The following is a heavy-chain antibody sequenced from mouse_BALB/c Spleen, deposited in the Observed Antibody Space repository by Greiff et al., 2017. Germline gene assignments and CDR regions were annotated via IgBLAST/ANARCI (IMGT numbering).Heavy chain of an antibody. D-gene: IGHD4-1*02. J-gene: IGHJ2*01. CDR3: ATHPTGTEYYFDY. CDR2: ISSGGSYT. Sequence: EVKLVESGGDLVKPGGSLKLSCAASGFTFSSYGMSWVRQTPDKRLEWVATISSGGSYTDYPDSVKGRITISRDNAKNTLYLQMSSLKSEDTAMYYCATHPTGTEYYFDYRGQGTTHTV. V-gene: IGHV5-6*01. CDR1: GFTFSSYG.